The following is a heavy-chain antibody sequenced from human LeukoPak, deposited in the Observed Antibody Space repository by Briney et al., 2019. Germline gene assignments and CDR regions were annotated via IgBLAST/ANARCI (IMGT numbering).Heavy chain of an antibody. D-gene: IGHD1-26*01. Sequence: ASVKVSCKASGYTFTSYYMHWVRQAPGQGLEWMGIINPSGGSTSYAQKFQGRVTMARDTSTSTVYMELSSLRSEDTAVYYCARHSGSFEFDPWGQGTLVTVSS. V-gene: IGHV1-46*01. CDR2: INPSGGST. J-gene: IGHJ5*02. CDR3: ARHSGSFEFDP. CDR1: GYTFTSYY.